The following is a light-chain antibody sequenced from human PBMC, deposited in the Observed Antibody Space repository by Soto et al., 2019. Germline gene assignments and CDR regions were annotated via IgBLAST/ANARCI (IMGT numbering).Light chain of an antibody. CDR2: DAS. Sequence: PGARATLSCRASQSFSSYLAWYQQKPGQAPRLLIYDASKRATGIPARFSGRGSGTDFTLTISSLEPEDFAVYYCQQRSNWPPVITFGQGTRLVIK. J-gene: IGKJ5*01. V-gene: IGKV3-11*01. CDR1: QSFSSY. CDR3: QQRSNWPPVIT.